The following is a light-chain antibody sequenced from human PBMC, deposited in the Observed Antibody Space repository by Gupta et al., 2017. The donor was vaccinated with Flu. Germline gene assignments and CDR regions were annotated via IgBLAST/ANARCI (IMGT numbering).Light chain of an antibody. CDR2: EVS. V-gene: IGLV2-14*01. Sequence: QSALTQPASVSGSPGQSITISCTGTSNDVGGYNFVSWYQQHPGKAPRLLIYEVSNRPSGVSNRFSGSKSGNTASLTISGLQAEDEGNYDCCSYTTSYTRVFGGGTKLTVL. J-gene: IGLJ3*02. CDR1: SNDVGGYNF. CDR3: CSYTTSYTRV.